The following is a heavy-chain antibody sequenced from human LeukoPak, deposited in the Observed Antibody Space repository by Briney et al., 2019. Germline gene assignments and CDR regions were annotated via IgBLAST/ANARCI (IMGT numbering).Heavy chain of an antibody. D-gene: IGHD3-22*01. V-gene: IGHV4-38-2*02. CDR3: TVYNYYDSSGYYALFDY. J-gene: IGHJ4*02. CDR1: GYSVSSGYY. CDR2: MYHSGDT. Sequence: PSETLSLTCTVSGYSVSSGYYWGWIRQPPGKGLEWIGSMYHSGDTYYNPSLKSRVTISVDTSKNQLSLKLSSVTAADTAVYYCTVYNYYDSSGYYALFDYWGQGTLVTVTS.